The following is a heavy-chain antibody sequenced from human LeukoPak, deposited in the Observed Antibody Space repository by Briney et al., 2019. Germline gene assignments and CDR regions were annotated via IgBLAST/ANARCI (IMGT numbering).Heavy chain of an antibody. V-gene: IGHV3-33*01. CDR2: IWYDGSNK. Sequence: PGRSLRLSCAASGFTFSSYGMHWVRQAPGKGLEGVAVIWYDGSNKYYADSVKGRFTISRDNSKNSLYLQMNSLRAEDTAVYYCARDVGYDSSGSYPYYFDYWGLGTLVTVSS. CDR3: ARDVGYDSSGSYPYYFDY. D-gene: IGHD3-22*01. J-gene: IGHJ4*02. CDR1: GFTFSSYG.